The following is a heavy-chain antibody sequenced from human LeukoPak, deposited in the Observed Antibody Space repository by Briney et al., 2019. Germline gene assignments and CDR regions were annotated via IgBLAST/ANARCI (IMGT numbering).Heavy chain of an antibody. Sequence: PSETLSLTCSVSGGSIRSHYWNWIRQPPGKGLEWLGHIYYSGSTYYNPSLKSRITISVDTSKNQFSLRLSSVTAADTAVYYCARERWEGGSYVMGFDYRGKGALVTVSS. CDR1: GGSIRSHY. D-gene: IGHD1-26*01. CDR2: IYYSGST. V-gene: IGHV4-59*11. J-gene: IGHJ4*02. CDR3: ARERWEGGSYVMGFDY.